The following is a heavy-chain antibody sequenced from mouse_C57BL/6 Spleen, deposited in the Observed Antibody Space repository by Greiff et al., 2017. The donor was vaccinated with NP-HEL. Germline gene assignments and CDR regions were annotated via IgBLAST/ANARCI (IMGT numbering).Heavy chain of an antibody. D-gene: IGHD1-1*01. Sequence: EVMLVESGGGLVKPGGSLKLSCAASGFTFSDYGMHWVRQAPEKGLEWVAYISSGSSTIYYADTVKGRFTISRDNAKNTLFLQMTSLRSEDTAMYYCARNYGPYWYFDVWGTGTTVTVSS. V-gene: IGHV5-17*01. CDR2: ISSGSSTI. CDR1: GFTFSDYG. CDR3: ARNYGPYWYFDV. J-gene: IGHJ1*03.